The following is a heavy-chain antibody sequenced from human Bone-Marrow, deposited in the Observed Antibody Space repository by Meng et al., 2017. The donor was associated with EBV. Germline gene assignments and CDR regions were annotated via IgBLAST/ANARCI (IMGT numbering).Heavy chain of an antibody. V-gene: IGHV4-30-2*01. CDR1: GVSISSGGYC. J-gene: IGHJ4*02. Sequence: QLQRHECGSGLGMASQTPSLTWAVSGVSISSGGYCWSWIRQRPGKGLEWIGYIYHSGSTYYNPSLKSRVTISVDRSKTQFSLKLSSVTAADTAVYYCASSDCSSTSCYPRYWGQGTLVTVSS. CDR2: IYHSGST. CDR3: ASSDCSSTSCYPRY. D-gene: IGHD2-2*01.